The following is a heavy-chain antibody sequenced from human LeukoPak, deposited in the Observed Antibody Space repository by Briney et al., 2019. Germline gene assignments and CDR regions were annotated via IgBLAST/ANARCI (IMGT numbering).Heavy chain of an antibody. Sequence: SETLSLTCAVSGGSISSSNWRSWVRPPPGKGLEWIGEIYHSGSTNYNPSLKSRVTISVDKSKNQFSLKLSSVTAADTAVYYCAKSNGYGLIDIWGQGTMVTVSS. CDR2: IYHSGST. CDR3: AKSNGYGLIDI. J-gene: IGHJ3*02. CDR1: GGSISSSNW. D-gene: IGHD3-22*01. V-gene: IGHV4-4*02.